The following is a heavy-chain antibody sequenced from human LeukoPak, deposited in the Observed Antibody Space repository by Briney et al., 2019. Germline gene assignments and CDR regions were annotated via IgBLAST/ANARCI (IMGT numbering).Heavy chain of an antibody. Sequence: GGSLRLSCAASGFTFDDYGMSWVRQAPGKGLEWVSGINWNGGSTGYADSVKGRFTISRDNAKNSLYLQMSSLRAEDTALYYCARDAYGYSDRVAFDIWGQGTMVTVSS. D-gene: IGHD5-18*01. V-gene: IGHV3-20*04. J-gene: IGHJ3*02. CDR1: GFTFDDYG. CDR2: INWNGGST. CDR3: ARDAYGYSDRVAFDI.